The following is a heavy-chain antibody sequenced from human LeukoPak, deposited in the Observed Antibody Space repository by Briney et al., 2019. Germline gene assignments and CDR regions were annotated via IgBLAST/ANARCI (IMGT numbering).Heavy chain of an antibody. CDR1: GFTFDDYA. CDR3: AKDSCSSTSCYVEY. J-gene: IGHJ4*02. V-gene: IGHV3-43*02. CDR2: ISGDGGST. D-gene: IGHD2-2*01. Sequence: GGSPRLSCAASGFTFDDYAMHWVRQAPGKGLEWVSLISGDGGSTYYADSVKGRFTVSRDNSKNSLYVQMNSLRTEDTALYYCAKDSCSSTSCYVEYWGQGTLVTVSS.